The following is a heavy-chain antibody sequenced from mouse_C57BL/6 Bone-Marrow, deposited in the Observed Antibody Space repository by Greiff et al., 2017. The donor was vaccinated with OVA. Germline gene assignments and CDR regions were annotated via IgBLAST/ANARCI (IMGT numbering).Heavy chain of an antibody. V-gene: IGHV1-69*01. CDR1: GYTFTSYW. CDR2: LDPSDSYT. D-gene: IGHD2-4*01. Sequence: QVQLQQPGAELVMPGASVKLSCKASGYTFTSYWMHWVKQRPGQGLEWIGELDPSDSYTNYNQKFKGKSTLTVDTSSSTAYMQLSSLTSEDSAVYDCASIYYDYDGRGYYFDYWGQGTTLTVSS. J-gene: IGHJ2*01. CDR3: ASIYYDYDGRGYYFDY.